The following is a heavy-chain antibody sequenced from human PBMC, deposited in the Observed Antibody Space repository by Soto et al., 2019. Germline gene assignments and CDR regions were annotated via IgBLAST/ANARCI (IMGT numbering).Heavy chain of an antibody. Sequence: ASVKVSCKASGYTFTSYGISWVRQAPGQGLEWMGWISAYNGNTNYAQKLQGRVTMTTDTPTSTAYMELRSLRSDDTAVYYCARDLRVGATHGDYFDYWGQGTLVTVSS. D-gene: IGHD1-26*01. J-gene: IGHJ4*02. CDR2: ISAYNGNT. CDR3: ARDLRVGATHGDYFDY. V-gene: IGHV1-18*01. CDR1: GYTFTSYG.